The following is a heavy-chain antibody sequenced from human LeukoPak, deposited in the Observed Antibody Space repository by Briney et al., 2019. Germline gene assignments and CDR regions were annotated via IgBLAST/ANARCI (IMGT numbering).Heavy chain of an antibody. D-gene: IGHD2-2*01. CDR1: GYSFSNYW. V-gene: IGHV5-51*01. J-gene: IGHJ6*02. CDR3: ARHRRTKTHRYYYGMDV. Sequence: GESLKISCKGSGYSFSNYWIGWVRQMPGKGLEWMGIIFPGDSHARYSPSSQGQVTISADTSIRTAYLQLSSLKASDTAMYYCARHRRTKTHRYYYGMDVWGQGTTVTVSS. CDR2: IFPGDSHA.